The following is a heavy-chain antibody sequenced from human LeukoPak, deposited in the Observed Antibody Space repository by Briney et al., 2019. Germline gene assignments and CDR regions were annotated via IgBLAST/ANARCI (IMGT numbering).Heavy chain of an antibody. D-gene: IGHD3-3*01. CDR2: ISYDGSNK. CDR1: GFTFSSYA. Sequence: GGSLRLSCAASGFTFSSYAMHWVRQAPGKGLEWVAVISYDGSNKYYADSVKGRFTISRDNSKNTLYLQMNSLRAEDTAVYYCAIDYDFWSGFGGWGQGTLVTVSS. V-gene: IGHV3-30-3*01. CDR3: AIDYDFWSGFGG. J-gene: IGHJ4*02.